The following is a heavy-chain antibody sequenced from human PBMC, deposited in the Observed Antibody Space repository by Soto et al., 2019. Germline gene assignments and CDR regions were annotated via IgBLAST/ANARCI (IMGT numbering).Heavy chain of an antibody. CDR3: STDTYSNTMLVRLDN. CDR1: GFIFSNAW. V-gene: IGHV3-15*07. Sequence: EVQLVESGGGLVKPGGSLRLSCAASGFIFSNAWINWVRQAPGKGLEWVGRIKSKIDGGTTDFAAPVRGRFAISRVDSKNIVSMQMNSLKIEASGVYYCSTDTYSNTMLVRLDNCAHVTLVTVSS. D-gene: IGHD3-3*01. CDR2: IKSKIDGGTT. J-gene: IGHJ4*01.